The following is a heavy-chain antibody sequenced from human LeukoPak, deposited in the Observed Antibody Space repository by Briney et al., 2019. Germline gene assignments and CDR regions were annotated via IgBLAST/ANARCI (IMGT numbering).Heavy chain of an antibody. V-gene: IGHV4-61*08. J-gene: IGHJ3*02. CDR1: GGSISSGGYS. CDR3: ARLYYDSSGNVAFDI. CDR2: IYYSGST. D-gene: IGHD3-22*01. Sequence: SETLSLTCAVSGGSISSGGYSWSWIRQPPGKGLEWIGYIYYSGSTDYNPSLKSQATISVDTSKNQLSLKLSSVTAADTAVYYCARLYYDSSGNVAFDIWGQGTLVTVSS.